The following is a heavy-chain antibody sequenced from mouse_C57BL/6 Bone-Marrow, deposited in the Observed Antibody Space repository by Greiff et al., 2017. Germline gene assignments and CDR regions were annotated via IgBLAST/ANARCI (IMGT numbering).Heavy chain of an antibody. J-gene: IGHJ3*01. D-gene: IGHD1-1*01. Sequence: VQLQQPGAELVMPGASVKLSCTASGYTFTSYWMHWVKQRPGQGLEWIGVIDPSDSYTNYNQKFKGKSTLIVDKSSSTAYMPLSSLTSEDSAVYYCAMEGREDYGSSSWFAYWGQGTLVTVSA. CDR3: AMEGREDYGSSSWFAY. CDR1: GYTFTSYW. CDR2: IDPSDSYT. V-gene: IGHV1-69*01.